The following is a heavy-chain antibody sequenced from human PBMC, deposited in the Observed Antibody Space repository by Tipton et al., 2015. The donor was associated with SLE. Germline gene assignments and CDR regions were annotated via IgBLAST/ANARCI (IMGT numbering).Heavy chain of an antibody. CDR1: GGSVISGSYY. Sequence: TLSLTCTVSGGSVISGSYYWAWIRQPPGKGPEWIGTIYYSGSTYYYPSLKSRITISVDTSKNQFSLKLSSVTAADTAVYYCARAPGLERDYYYYYMDVWGKGTTVTVSS. D-gene: IGHD3/OR15-3a*01. V-gene: IGHV4-39*07. CDR3: ARAPGLERDYYYYYMDV. CDR2: IYYSGST. J-gene: IGHJ6*03.